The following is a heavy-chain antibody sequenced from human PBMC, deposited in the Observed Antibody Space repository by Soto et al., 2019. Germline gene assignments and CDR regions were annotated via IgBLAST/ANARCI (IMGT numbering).Heavy chain of an antibody. D-gene: IGHD7-27*01. CDR2: ISHTGST. CDR1: GGSISSSNW. Sequence: QVQLQESGPGLVKPSGTLSLTCAVSGGSISSSNWWTWVRQPPGKGLEWIGEISHTGSTNYSPSLKSRVTISVDKSKNQFSLKVTSVTAADTAFYYFARYGDDHFYGMDVWGQGTTVTVSS. J-gene: IGHJ6*02. CDR3: ARYGDDHFYGMDV. V-gene: IGHV4-4*02.